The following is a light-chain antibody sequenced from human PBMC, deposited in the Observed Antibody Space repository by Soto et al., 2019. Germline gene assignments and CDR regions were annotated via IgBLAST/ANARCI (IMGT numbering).Light chain of an antibody. V-gene: IGLV1-44*01. J-gene: IGLJ7*01. CDR3: AAWDDNLNGLV. CDR1: YSNIGSNT. CDR2: STD. Sequence: QSVLTQPPSASGTPGQWVTISCSGSYSNIGSNTVNWYQHLPGTAPKLLIYSTDQRPSGVPDRFSGSKSGTSASLAISGLQSDDEADYYCAAWDDNLNGLVFGGGTQLTVL.